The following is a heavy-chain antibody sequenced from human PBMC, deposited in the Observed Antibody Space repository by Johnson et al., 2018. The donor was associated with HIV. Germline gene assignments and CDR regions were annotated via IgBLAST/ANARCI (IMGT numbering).Heavy chain of an antibody. D-gene: IGHD1-1*01. CDR1: GFTFSSYA. Sequence: QVQLVESGGGVVQPGRSLRLSCAASGFTFSSYAMHWVRQAPGKGLEWVAVISYDGSNKYYADSVKGRFTISRDNSKNTLYLQMNSLRAEDTAVYYCARARSWNDDDAFDIWGQGTMVTVSS. CDR3: ARARSWNDDDAFDI. V-gene: IGHV3-30-3*01. CDR2: ISYDGSNK. J-gene: IGHJ3*02.